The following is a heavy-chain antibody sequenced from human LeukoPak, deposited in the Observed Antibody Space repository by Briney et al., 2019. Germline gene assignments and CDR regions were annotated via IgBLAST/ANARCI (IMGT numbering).Heavy chain of an antibody. D-gene: IGHD3-22*01. CDR2: IYYSGGT. Sequence: SSETLSLTCTVSGGSISSGDYYWSWIRQPPGKGLEWIGYIYYSGGTYYNPSLKSRVTISVDTSKNQFSLKLSSVTAADTAVYYCARDYYDSSGYSDAFDIWGKGTMVTVSS. CDR3: ARDYYDSSGYSDAFDI. J-gene: IGHJ3*02. V-gene: IGHV4-30-4*08. CDR1: GGSISSGDYY.